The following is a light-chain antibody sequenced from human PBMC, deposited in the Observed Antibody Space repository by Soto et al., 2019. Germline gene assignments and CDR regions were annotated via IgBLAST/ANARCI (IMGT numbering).Light chain of an antibody. Sequence: EIVMTQSPATLSVSPGEGATLSCRASQSVSTNLAWYQQKPGQAPRLLIYGASTRATGVPARFSGGGSGTEFTLTISSLQSEDFAVYHCQQYNDWPRTFGLGTKVEVK. J-gene: IGKJ1*01. V-gene: IGKV3-15*01. CDR1: QSVSTN. CDR3: QQYNDWPRT. CDR2: GAS.